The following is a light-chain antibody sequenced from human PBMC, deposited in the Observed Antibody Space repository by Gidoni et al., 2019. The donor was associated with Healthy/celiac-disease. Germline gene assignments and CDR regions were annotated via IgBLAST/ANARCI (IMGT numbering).Light chain of an antibody. V-gene: IGLV1-44*01. CDR2: SNN. CDR3: AAWDDSLNGVV. Sequence: QSVLTQPPSASGTPGQRVTISCSGSSSNIYSNNQRPSGVPDRFSGSKSGTSASLAISGLQSEDEAEYYCAAWDDSLNGVVFGGGTKLTVL. J-gene: IGLJ2*01. CDR1: SSN.